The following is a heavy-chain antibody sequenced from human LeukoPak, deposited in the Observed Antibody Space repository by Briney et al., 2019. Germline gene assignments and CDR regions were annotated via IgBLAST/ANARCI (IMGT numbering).Heavy chain of an antibody. D-gene: IGHD6-19*01. J-gene: IGHJ4*02. CDR2: ISYDGSNK. CDR3: ARDADIAVAGHFDY. CDR1: GFTFSSYA. V-gene: IGHV3-30*04. Sequence: GGSLRLSCATSGFTFSSYAMHWVRQAPGKGLEWVALISYDGSNKYYADSVKDRFTISRDNSKNTLYLQMTSLRAEDTAVCYCARDADIAVAGHFDYWGQGTLSPSPQ.